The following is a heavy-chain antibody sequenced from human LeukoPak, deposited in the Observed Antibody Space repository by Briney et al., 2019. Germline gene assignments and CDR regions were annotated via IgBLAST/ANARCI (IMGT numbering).Heavy chain of an antibody. Sequence: SVKVSCKASGYTLNGYYMHWVRQAPGQGLEWMGGIILIFDTANYAQNFQGRLTITADESTSTAYMELNSLRSEDTAVYYCAARSGSEIDYWGQGTLVTVSS. J-gene: IGHJ4*02. D-gene: IGHD3-10*01. V-gene: IGHV1-69*13. CDR3: AARSGSEIDY. CDR2: IILIFDTA. CDR1: GYTLNGYY.